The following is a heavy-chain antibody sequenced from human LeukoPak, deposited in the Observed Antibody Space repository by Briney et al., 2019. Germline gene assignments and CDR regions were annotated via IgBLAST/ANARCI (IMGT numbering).Heavy chain of an antibody. J-gene: IGHJ4*02. CDR2: IRCDGSNK. CDR1: GFTFSSYG. Sequence: GGSLRLSCAASGFTFSSYGMHWVRQAPGKGLEWVAFIRCDGSNKYYADSVKGRFTISRDNSKNTLYLQMNSLRAEDTAVYYCAKARGSFDYWGQGTLVTVSS. D-gene: IGHD5-12*01. CDR3: AKARGSFDY. V-gene: IGHV3-30*02.